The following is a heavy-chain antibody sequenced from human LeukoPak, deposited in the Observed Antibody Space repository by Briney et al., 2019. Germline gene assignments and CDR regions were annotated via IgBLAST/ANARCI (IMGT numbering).Heavy chain of an antibody. CDR2: ISSSGSTI. CDR1: GFTFSSYA. Sequence: GGSLRLSCAASGFTFSSYAMHWVRQAPGKGLEWVSYISSSGSTIYYADSVKGRFTISRDNAKNSLYLQMNSLRAEDTAVYYCARLTVTTLHFDYWGQGTLVTVSS. V-gene: IGHV3-48*04. CDR3: ARLTVTTLHFDY. D-gene: IGHD4-11*01. J-gene: IGHJ4*02.